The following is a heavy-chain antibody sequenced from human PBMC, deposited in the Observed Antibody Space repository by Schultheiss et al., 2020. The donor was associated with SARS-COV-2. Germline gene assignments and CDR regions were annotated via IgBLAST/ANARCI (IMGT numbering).Heavy chain of an antibody. V-gene: IGHV4-34*01. CDR1: GGSFSGYY. CDR2: INHSGST. J-gene: IGHJ6*02. Sequence: SETLSLTCAVYGGSFSGYYWSWIRQPPGKGLEWIGEINHSGSTNYNPSLKSRVTISVDTSKNQFSLKLSSVTAADTAVYYCASRGSGNSYYGMDVWGQGTTVTVSS. D-gene: IGHD5-24*01. CDR3: ASRGSGNSYYGMDV.